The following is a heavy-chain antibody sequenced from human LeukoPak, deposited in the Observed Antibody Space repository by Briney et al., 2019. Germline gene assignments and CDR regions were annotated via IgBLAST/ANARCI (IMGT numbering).Heavy chain of an antibody. CDR1: GDSVSSNSAA. J-gene: IGHJ4*02. Sequence: SQTLSLTCAISGDSVSSNSAAWNWIRQSPSRGLEWLGRTYYRSTWYNDYAVSVQSRITINPDTSKNQFSLKLSSVTAADTAVYYCARSIAVAGTVGGGFDYWGQGTLVTVSS. V-gene: IGHV6-1*01. CDR3: ARSIAVAGTVGGGFDY. D-gene: IGHD6-19*01. CDR2: TYYRSTWYN.